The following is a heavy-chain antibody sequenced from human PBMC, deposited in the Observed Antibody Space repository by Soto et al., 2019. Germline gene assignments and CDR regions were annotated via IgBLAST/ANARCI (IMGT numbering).Heavy chain of an antibody. V-gene: IGHV1-2*04. CDR1: GYTFTGYY. D-gene: IGHD6-19*01. Sequence: ASVKVSCKASGYTFTGYYMHWVRQAPGQGLEWMGWINPNSGGTNYAQKFQGWVTMTRDTSISTAYMELSRPRSDDTAVYYCARDPLDSSGWPYFDYWGQGTLVTVSS. CDR2: INPNSGGT. CDR3: ARDPLDSSGWPYFDY. J-gene: IGHJ4*02.